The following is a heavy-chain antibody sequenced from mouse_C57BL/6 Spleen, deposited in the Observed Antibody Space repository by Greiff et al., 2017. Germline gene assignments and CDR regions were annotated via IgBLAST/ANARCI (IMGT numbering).Heavy chain of an antibody. Sequence: QVQLPQPGTELVKPGASVKLSCKASGYTFTSYWMHWVKQRPGQGLEWIGNINPSNGGTNYNEKFKSKATMTVDKSSSTAYMQLSSLTSEDSAVYYCATGRSFYAMDYWGQGTSVTVSS. J-gene: IGHJ4*01. V-gene: IGHV1-53*01. CDR1: GYTFTSYW. CDR3: ATGRSFYAMDY. CDR2: INPSNGGT.